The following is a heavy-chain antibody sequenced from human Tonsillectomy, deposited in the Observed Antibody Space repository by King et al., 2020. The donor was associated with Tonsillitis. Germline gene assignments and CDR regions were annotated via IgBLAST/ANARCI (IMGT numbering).Heavy chain of an antibody. Sequence: VQLVESGGGLVQPGESLRLSCAASGFTFSNYWLSWVRQAPGKGLEWLANIKQDGSEEYYVDSVKGRFPISRDNAKNSLYLQMNSLRAEDTAVYYCARVSSVAPPGYWGQGTLVTVSS. CDR1: GFTFSNYW. V-gene: IGHV3-7*01. CDR2: IKQDGSEE. J-gene: IGHJ4*02. CDR3: ARVSSVAPPGY. D-gene: IGHD2-21*01.